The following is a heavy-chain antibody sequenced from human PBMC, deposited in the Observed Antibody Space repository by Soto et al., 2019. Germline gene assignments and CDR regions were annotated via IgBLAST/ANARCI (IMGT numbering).Heavy chain of an antibody. V-gene: IGHV1-3*05. CDR1: GYTFTSYA. Sequence: QVQLVQSGAEEKKPGASVKVSCKASGYTFTSYAMHWVRQAPGQRLEWMGWINAGNGNTKYSQKFQGRVTITRDTSASIADMELSSLRSEDTAVYYCARSIVVVTALDYLGQGTLVTVSS. CDR3: ARSIVVVTALDY. D-gene: IGHD2-21*02. J-gene: IGHJ4*02. CDR2: INAGNGNT.